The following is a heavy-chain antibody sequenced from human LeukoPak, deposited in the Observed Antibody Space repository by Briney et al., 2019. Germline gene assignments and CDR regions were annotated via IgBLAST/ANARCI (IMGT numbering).Heavy chain of an antibody. D-gene: IGHD3-22*01. J-gene: IGHJ4*02. CDR1: GFTFSSYS. CDR2: IISSSSYI. V-gene: IGHV3-21*01. CDR3: ATAPYDSIGIFDY. Sequence: GGSLRLSCAASGFTFSSYSMNWVRQAPGKGLEWVSSIISSSSYIYYADSVKGRFTISRDNAKNSLYLQMNSLRAEDTAVYYCATAPYDSIGIFDYWGQGTLVTVSS.